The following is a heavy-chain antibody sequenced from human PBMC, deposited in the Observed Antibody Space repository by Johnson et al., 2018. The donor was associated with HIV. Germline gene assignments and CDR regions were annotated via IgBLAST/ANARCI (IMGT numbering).Heavy chain of an antibody. CDR3: ARVRWLQLGAFDI. V-gene: IGHV3-11*04. Sequence: VQVVESGGGLVKPGGSLRLSCAASGFTFSDHYMSWIRQAPGKGLEWVSYISSSGSTKYYTDSLKGRLTISRDNAKNSLYLQMNSLSAEDTAVYYCARVRWLQLGAFDIWGQGTMVTVSS. J-gene: IGHJ3*02. D-gene: IGHD5-24*01. CDR2: ISSSGSTK. CDR1: GFTFSDHY.